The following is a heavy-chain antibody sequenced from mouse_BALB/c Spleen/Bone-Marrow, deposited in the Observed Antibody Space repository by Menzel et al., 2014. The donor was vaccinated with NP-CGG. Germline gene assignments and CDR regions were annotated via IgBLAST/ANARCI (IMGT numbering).Heavy chain of an antibody. Sequence: EVKLMESGGGLVQPGGSRKLSCGASGFTFSSFGMHWVRQAPEKGLEWVAYISNGSSTIYYADTVKGRFTISRDNPKNALFLQMTSLRSEDTAMYYCARKGAMITHYYAMDYRGQGTSVTVSS. V-gene: IGHV5-17*02. CDR2: ISNGSSTI. D-gene: IGHD2-4*01. CDR1: GFTFSSFG. J-gene: IGHJ4*01. CDR3: ARKGAMITHYYAMDY.